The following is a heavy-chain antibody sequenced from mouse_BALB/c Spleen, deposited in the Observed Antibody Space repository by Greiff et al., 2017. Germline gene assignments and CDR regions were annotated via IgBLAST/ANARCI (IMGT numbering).Heavy chain of an antibody. J-gene: IGHJ1*01. V-gene: IGHV5-12-2*01. CDR1: GFTFSSYT. CDR3: ARHGYYYGSSYWYFDV. Sequence: EVKLVESGGGLVQPGGSLKLSCAASGFTFSSYTMSWVRQTPEKRLEWVAYISNGGGSTYYPDTVKGRFTISRDNAKNTLYLQMSSLKSEDTAMYYCARHGYYYGSSYWYFDVWGAGTTVTVSS. CDR2: ISNGGGST. D-gene: IGHD1-1*01.